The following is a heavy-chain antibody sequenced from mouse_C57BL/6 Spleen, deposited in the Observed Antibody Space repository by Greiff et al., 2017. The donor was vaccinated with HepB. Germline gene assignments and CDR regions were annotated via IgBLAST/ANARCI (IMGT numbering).Heavy chain of an antibody. V-gene: IGHV5-17*01. J-gene: IGHJ3*01. D-gene: IGHD2-10*01. CDR1: GFTFSDYG. CDR3: ARPYPWFAY. CDR2: ISSGSSNI. Sequence: DVMLVESGGGLVKPGGSLKLSCAASGFTFSDYGMHWVRQAPEKGLEWVAYISSGSSNIYYADTVKGRFTICRDNAKNTLFLQVTSLRSEDTAMYYCARPYPWFAYWGQGTLVTVSA.